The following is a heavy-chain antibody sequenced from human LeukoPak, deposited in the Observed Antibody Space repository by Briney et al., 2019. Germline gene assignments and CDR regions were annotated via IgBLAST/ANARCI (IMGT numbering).Heavy chain of an antibody. J-gene: IGHJ4*02. D-gene: IGHD3/OR15-3a*01. CDR1: GFTFSDYY. V-gene: IGHV3-11*01. CDR2: ISSSGNII. Sequence: GGSLRLSCAASGFTFSDYYMNWIRQTPGKGLEWISYISSSGNIIYYADSVKGRFIMSRDNAKNSLFLQMHSLGVEDTAVYYCAGDAAGPGLAGYWGQGTLVTVSS. CDR3: AGDAAGPGLAGY.